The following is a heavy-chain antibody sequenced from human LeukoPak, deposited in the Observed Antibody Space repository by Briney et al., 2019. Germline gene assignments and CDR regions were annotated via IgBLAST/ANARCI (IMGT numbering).Heavy chain of an antibody. Sequence: GGSLRLSCAASGFTFSSYSMNWVRQAPGKGLGWVSYISSSSSTIYYADSVKGRFTISRDNAKNSLYLQMNSLRAEDTAVYYCAKIMVRGVFDYWGQGTLVTVSS. CDR3: AKIMVRGVFDY. D-gene: IGHD3-10*01. CDR1: GFTFSSYS. J-gene: IGHJ4*02. V-gene: IGHV3-48*01. CDR2: ISSSSSTI.